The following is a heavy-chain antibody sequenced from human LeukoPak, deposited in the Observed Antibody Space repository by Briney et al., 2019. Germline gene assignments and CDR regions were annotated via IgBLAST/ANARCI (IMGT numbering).Heavy chain of an antibody. CDR1: GGSISSSSYY. CDR2: IYYSGST. Sequence: SETLSLTCTVSGGSISSSSYYWGWIRQPPGKGLEWIGSIYYSGSTYYNPSLKSRVTISVDTSKNQFSLKLSSVTAADTAVYYCATEGGTTVTTGVQYNWFDPWGQGTLVTVSS. D-gene: IGHD4-17*01. J-gene: IGHJ5*02. V-gene: IGHV4-39*07. CDR3: ATEGGTTVTTGVQYNWFDP.